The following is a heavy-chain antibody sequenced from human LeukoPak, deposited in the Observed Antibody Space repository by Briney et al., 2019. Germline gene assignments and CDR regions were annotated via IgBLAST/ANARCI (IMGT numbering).Heavy chain of an antibody. CDR2: IYYSGST. CDR1: GGSISSYY. D-gene: IGHD3-22*01. Sequence: PSETLSLTCTVSGGSISSYYWSWIRQPPGKGLEWIGYIYYSGSTDYNPSLKSRVTISVDTSKNQFSLKLSSVTAADTTVYYCARSRPDYYDSTGRSKPDLDYWGQGTLVTVSS. V-gene: IGHV4-59*12. CDR3: ARSRPDYYDSTGRSKPDLDY. J-gene: IGHJ4*02.